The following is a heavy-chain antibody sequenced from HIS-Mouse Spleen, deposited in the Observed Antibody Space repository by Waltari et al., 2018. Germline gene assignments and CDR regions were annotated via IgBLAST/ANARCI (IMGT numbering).Heavy chain of an antibody. D-gene: IGHD4-17*01. V-gene: IGHV4-34*01. CDR3: ARGRSPATVTIGYYFDY. J-gene: IGHJ4*02. CDR1: GGSFSGYY. CDR2: SNHSGST. Sequence: QVQLQQWGAGLLKPSETLSLTCAVYGGSFSGYYWSWIRQPPGKGLEWIGESNHSGSTNYNPSLKSRVTISVDTSKNQFSLKLSSGTAADTAVYYCARGRSPATVTIGYYFDYWGQGTLVTVSS.